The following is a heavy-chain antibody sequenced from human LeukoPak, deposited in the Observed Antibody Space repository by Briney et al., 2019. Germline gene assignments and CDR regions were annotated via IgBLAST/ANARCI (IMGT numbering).Heavy chain of an antibody. CDR1: GFTVSSNY. Sequence: GGSLRLSCAAPGFTVSSNYLSWVRQAPGKGLEWVSVIDSDGSTYYADAVKGRFIISRDNSKNTLYLRMNSLRAEDTAVYYCARGRTTVTTWFLDLWGRGTLVTVSS. V-gene: IGHV3-66*01. J-gene: IGHJ2*01. CDR2: IDSDGST. CDR3: ARGRTTVTTWFLDL. D-gene: IGHD4-17*01.